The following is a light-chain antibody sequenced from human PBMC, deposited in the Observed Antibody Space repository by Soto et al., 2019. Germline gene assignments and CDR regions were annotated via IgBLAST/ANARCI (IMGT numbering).Light chain of an antibody. J-gene: IGLJ1*01. Sequence: QSVLTQPASVSGSPGQSITISCTGTSSDVGGYNYVSWYQQHPGKAPKLIIYEVSNRPSGVSNRFSGSKSGNTASLTISGPQAEDEADYYCHFYTSQSTGVFGTGTKLTVL. V-gene: IGLV2-14*01. CDR1: SSDVGGYNY. CDR3: HFYTSQSTGV. CDR2: EVS.